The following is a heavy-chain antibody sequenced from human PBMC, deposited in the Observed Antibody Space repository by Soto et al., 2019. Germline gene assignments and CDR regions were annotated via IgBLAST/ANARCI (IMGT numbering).Heavy chain of an antibody. D-gene: IGHD4-4*01. Sequence: GASVKVSCKASGYTFTSYYMHWVRQAPGQGLEWMGIINPSGGSTSYAQKFQGRVTISADKFTGTAYMELTGLRSDDTAVYYCAGDPDSHYNDSHASSYPWGQGTLVTVSS. CDR1: GYTFTSYY. J-gene: IGHJ5*02. CDR3: AGDPDSHYNDSHASSYP. CDR2: INPSGGST. V-gene: IGHV1-46*01.